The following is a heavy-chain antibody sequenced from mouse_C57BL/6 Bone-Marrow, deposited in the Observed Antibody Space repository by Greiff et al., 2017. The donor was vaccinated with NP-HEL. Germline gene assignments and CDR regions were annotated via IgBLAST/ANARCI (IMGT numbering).Heavy chain of an antibody. Sequence: VKLQESGAELVRPGASVQMSCKASGYTFTSYTMPWVKQRPGQGLEWIGYVHPTSGYTKYNQKFKGKATLTVDTSSSTAYMQLSSLTSEDSAVYYCARGVMEGIDYWGQGTTLTVSS. CDR1: GYTFTSYT. J-gene: IGHJ2*01. CDR3: ARGVMEGIDY. CDR2: VHPTSGYT. D-gene: IGHD3-3*01. V-gene: IGHV1-4*01.